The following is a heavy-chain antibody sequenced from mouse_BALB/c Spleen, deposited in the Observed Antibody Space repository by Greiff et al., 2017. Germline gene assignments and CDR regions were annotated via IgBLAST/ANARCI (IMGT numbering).Heavy chain of an antibody. V-gene: IGHV2-9*02. CDR3: ARDSASSYGAMDY. CDR1: GFSLTSYG. D-gene: IGHD1-1*02. Sequence: VKLQESGPGLVAPSQSLSITCTVSGFSLTSYGVHWVRQPPGKGLEWLGVIWAGGSTNYNSALMSRLSISKDNSKSQVFLKMNSLQTDDTAMYYCARDSASSYGAMDYWGQGTSVTVSS. J-gene: IGHJ4*01. CDR2: IWAGGST.